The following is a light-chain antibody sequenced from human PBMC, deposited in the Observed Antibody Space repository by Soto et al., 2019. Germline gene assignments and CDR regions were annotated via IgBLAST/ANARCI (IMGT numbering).Light chain of an antibody. CDR3: CSYAGSSYV. CDR2: EGS. Sequence: QSVLTQPASVSGSPGQSITISCTGTSSDVGSYNLVSWYQQHPGKAPKLMIYEGSKRPSGVSNRFSGSKSGNTASLTISGLQAEDEADYYCCSYAGSSYVXGTGTKVTVL. CDR1: SSDVGSYNL. V-gene: IGLV2-23*01. J-gene: IGLJ1*01.